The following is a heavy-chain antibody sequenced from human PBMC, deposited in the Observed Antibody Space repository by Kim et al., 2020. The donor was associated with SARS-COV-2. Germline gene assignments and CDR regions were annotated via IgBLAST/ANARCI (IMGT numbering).Heavy chain of an antibody. V-gene: IGHV4-34*01. J-gene: IGHJ4*02. CDR2: INHSGST. CDR3: ARDRVTYYYDSSGSGKPQTSGY. CDR1: GGSFSGYY. D-gene: IGHD3-22*01. Sequence: SETLSLTCAVYGGSFSGYYWSWIRQPPGKGLEWIGEINHSGSTNYNPSLKSRVTISVDTSKNQFSLKLSSVTAADTAVYYCARDRVTYYYDSSGSGKPQTSGYWGQGTLVTVSS.